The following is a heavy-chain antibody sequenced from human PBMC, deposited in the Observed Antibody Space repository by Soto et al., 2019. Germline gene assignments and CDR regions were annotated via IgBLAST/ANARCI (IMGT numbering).Heavy chain of an antibody. J-gene: IGHJ4*02. Sequence: QVRLVESGGGVVQPGRSLRLSCAASGFTFSTYSMHWVRQAPGKGLEWVALISYDGSNKYYADSMKGRFTISRDNSKNTLYLQMNSLRAEDTAVYYCTTYSDTSGHDYWGQGTLVTVSS. CDR3: TTYSDTSGHDY. D-gene: IGHD3-22*01. CDR1: GFTFSTYS. V-gene: IGHV3-30*03. CDR2: ISYDGSNK.